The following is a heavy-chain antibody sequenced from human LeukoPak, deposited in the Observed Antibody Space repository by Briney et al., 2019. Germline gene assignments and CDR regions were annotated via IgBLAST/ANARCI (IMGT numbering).Heavy chain of an antibody. CDR2: IYPGDSDT. J-gene: IGHJ5*02. Sequence: GESLKISCKGSGYSFTTYWVGWVRRMPGKGLEWMGIIYPGDSDTRYSPSYQGQVTISADKSISTAYLQWSSLKASDTAMYYCVRRAAEWELLDHWGQGTLVTVSS. V-gene: IGHV5-51*01. CDR1: GYSFTTYW. CDR3: VRRAAEWELLDH. D-gene: IGHD1-26*01.